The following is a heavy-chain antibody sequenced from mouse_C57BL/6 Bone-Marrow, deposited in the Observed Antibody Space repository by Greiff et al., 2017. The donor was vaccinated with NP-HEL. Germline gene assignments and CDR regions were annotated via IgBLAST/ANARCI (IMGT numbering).Heavy chain of an antibody. J-gene: IGHJ4*01. Sequence: EVKLVESGGGLVQPGGSLSLSCAASGFTFTDYYMSWVRQPPGKALEWLGFIRNKANGYTTEYSASVKGRFTISRDNSQSILYLQMNALRAEDSATYYCARGLRQRGYYAMDYWGQGTSVTVSS. CDR3: ARGLRQRGYYAMDY. CDR1: GFTFTDYY. D-gene: IGHD2-2*01. V-gene: IGHV7-3*01. CDR2: IRNKANGYTT.